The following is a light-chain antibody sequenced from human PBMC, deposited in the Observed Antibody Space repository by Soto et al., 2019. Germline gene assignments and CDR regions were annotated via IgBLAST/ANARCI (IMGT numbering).Light chain of an antibody. V-gene: IGKV3-15*01. Sequence: EIVMTQSPATLSVSPGERVTLSCRASQSVGSDLAWYLQKPGQAPSLLVYVASTRATGMPARFSGSGSGTEFTLTISSLQSEDFAVYYCQQYNNWPHTFGQGTKLEIK. CDR2: VAS. CDR1: QSVGSD. J-gene: IGKJ2*01. CDR3: QQYNNWPHT.